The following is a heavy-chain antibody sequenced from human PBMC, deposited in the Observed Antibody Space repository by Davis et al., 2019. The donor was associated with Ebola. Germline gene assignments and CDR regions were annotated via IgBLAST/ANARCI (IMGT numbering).Heavy chain of an antibody. V-gene: IGHV4-34*01. CDR1: RASFSGYY. CDR3: ARRSSIAAPFH. CDR2: INHSGST. Sequence: PSETLSPTCAAYRASFSGYYWNWFRQPPGKGLEWIGEINHSGSTKYNPSLMSRVTISVDTSKNQFSLKMNSVTAEDTALYYCARRSSIAAPFHWGQGTLVTVTS. D-gene: IGHD6-6*01. J-gene: IGHJ4*02.